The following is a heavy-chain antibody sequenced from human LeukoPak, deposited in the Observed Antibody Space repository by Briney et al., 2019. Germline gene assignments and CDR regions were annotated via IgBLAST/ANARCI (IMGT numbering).Heavy chain of an antibody. CDR2: IWYDGSNE. J-gene: IGHJ3*02. Sequence: GGSLRLSCAASGFTFSNYEMNWVRQAPGKGLEWVAVIWYDGSNEDYADSVKGRFTISRDNSKNTLYLQMNSLRAEDTAVYYCAREPYYASGSYYPIWGQGTLVTVSS. D-gene: IGHD3-10*01. CDR3: AREPYYASGSYYPI. V-gene: IGHV3-33*08. CDR1: GFTFSNYE.